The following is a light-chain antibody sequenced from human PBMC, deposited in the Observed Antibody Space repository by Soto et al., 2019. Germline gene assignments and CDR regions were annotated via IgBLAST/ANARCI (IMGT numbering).Light chain of an antibody. CDR2: EDN. J-gene: IGLJ3*02. V-gene: IGLV6-57*04. CDR1: SGSIASNY. Sequence: NFMLTQPHSVSESPGKTVTIFCTRSSGSIASNYVQWYQQRPGSAPTTVIYEDNQRPSGVPDRFSGSIDSSSNSASLTISGLKTDDEADYYCQSYDSSNQVFGGGTKLTVL. CDR3: QSYDSSNQV.